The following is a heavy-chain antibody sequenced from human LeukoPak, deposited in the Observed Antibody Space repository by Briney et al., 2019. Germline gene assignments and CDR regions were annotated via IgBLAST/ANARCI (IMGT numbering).Heavy chain of an antibody. Sequence: SQTLSLTCAISGDSVSSKSAAWNWIRQSPSRGLEWLGRTYYRSKWSNDYAVSVRSRISVNPDTSKNQFSLQLTSVTPGDTAVYYCARSVESDFDFWGQGTLVTVSS. CDR1: GDSVSSKSAA. CDR3: ARSVESDFDF. J-gene: IGHJ4*02. D-gene: IGHD1-1*01. V-gene: IGHV6-1*01. CDR2: TYYRSKWSN.